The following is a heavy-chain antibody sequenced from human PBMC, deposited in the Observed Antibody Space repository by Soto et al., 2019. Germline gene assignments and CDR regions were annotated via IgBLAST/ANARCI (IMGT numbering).Heavy chain of an antibody. Sequence: PSETLSLTCNVSGASLSRYYWSWIRQPPGKGLEWIGRIYATGDTDYNPSLKSRISMSVDMSKKQFSLTLRSVTAADTAIYYCVSDGTKNLRDRFEPWGRGILVTVSS. D-gene: IGHD3-16*01. CDR2: IYATGDT. V-gene: IGHV4-4*07. J-gene: IGHJ5*02. CDR3: VSDGTKNLRDRFEP. CDR1: GASLSRYY.